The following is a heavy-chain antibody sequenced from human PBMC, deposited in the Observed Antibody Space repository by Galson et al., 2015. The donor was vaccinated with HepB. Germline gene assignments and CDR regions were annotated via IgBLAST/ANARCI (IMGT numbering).Heavy chain of an antibody. CDR2: ISYDGTNK. V-gene: IGHV3-30-3*01. D-gene: IGHD4/OR15-4a*01. CDR3: ARDPLVSFSPSMVGAQPPKY. CDR1: GFTFSSYA. J-gene: IGHJ4*02. Sequence: SLRLSCAGSGFTFSSYAMHWVRQAPGKGLEWVAVISYDGTNKYYADSVKGRFTISRDNSKNTLYLQMNSLRAEDTAVYYCARDPLVSFSPSMVGAQPPKYWGQGTLVTVSS.